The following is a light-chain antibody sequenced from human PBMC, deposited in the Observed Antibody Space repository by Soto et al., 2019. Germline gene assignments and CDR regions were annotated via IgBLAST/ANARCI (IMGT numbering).Light chain of an antibody. Sequence: EVVLTQSPVTLSLSPGDRATLSCRASQSFRGLLAWYQQKPGQAPRLLIYDAYNRATGIPPRFSGSGSGTDFTLTISSLEPEDSAVYYCQQRHMCPITFGQGTRLEIK. CDR2: DAY. CDR1: QSFRGL. J-gene: IGKJ5*01. CDR3: QQRHMCPIT. V-gene: IGKV3-11*01.